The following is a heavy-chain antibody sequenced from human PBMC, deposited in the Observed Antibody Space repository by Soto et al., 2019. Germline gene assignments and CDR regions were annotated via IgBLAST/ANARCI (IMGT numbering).Heavy chain of an antibody. Sequence: PSETLSLTCTVSGGSISSYYWSWIRQPPGKGLEWIGYIYYSGSTNYNPSLKSRVTISVDTSKNQFSLKLSSVTAADTAVYYCARDSSVDTAMVLDYWGQGTLVTVSS. V-gene: IGHV4-59*01. CDR1: GGSISSYY. CDR2: IYYSGST. J-gene: IGHJ4*02. CDR3: ARDSSVDTAMVLDY. D-gene: IGHD5-18*01.